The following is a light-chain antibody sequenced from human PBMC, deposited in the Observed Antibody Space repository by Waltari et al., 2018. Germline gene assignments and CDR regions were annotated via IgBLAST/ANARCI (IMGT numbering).Light chain of an antibody. CDR1: QSISSY. CDR3: QQSYSTPWT. V-gene: IGKV1-39*01. Sequence: DIQMTQSPSSRSASAGDRVTLTCRASQSISSYLNWYQQKPGKAPKLLIYAASSLQSGVPSRFSGSGSGTDFTLTISSLQPEDFATYYCQQSYSTPWTFGQGTKVEIK. CDR2: AAS. J-gene: IGKJ1*01.